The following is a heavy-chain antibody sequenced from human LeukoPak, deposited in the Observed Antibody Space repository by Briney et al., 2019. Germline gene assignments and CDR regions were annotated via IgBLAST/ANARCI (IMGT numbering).Heavy chain of an antibody. Sequence: GGSLRLSCAASGFTFSSYSMNWVRQAPGKGLEWVSSISSSSSYIYYADSVKGRFTISRDNAKNSLYLQMNSLRGEDAAIYYCAKDDWTTGGRIDPWGQGTLVTVSS. CDR2: ISSSSSYI. J-gene: IGHJ5*02. CDR3: AKDDWTTGGRIDP. CDR1: GFTFSSYS. D-gene: IGHD3/OR15-3a*01. V-gene: IGHV3-21*04.